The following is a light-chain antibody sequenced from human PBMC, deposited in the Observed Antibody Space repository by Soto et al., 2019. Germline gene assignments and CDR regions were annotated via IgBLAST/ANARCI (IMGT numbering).Light chain of an antibody. CDR3: QQYNNWPPIT. V-gene: IGKV1-5*03. CDR1: QTISSW. J-gene: IGKJ5*01. Sequence: DIQMTQSPSTLSGSVGDRVTIPCRASQTISSWLAWYQQKPGKAPKLLIYKASTLKSGVPSRFSGSGSGTEFTLTISSLQSEDFAVYYCQQYNNWPPITFGQGTRLEIK. CDR2: KAS.